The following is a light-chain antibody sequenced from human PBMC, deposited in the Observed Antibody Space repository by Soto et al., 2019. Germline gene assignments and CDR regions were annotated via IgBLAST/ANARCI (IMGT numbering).Light chain of an antibody. V-gene: IGKV3-11*01. J-gene: IGKJ3*01. CDR3: QQRSSWPFT. Sequence: EIVLTQSPATLSLSPGERATLSFRASQSVSNYLAWYQQKPGQAPRLLIYATSNRATGIPARFSGSGSGTDFTLTISSLEPEDFAVYYCQQRSSWPFTFGPGTKVDIK. CDR1: QSVSNY. CDR2: ATS.